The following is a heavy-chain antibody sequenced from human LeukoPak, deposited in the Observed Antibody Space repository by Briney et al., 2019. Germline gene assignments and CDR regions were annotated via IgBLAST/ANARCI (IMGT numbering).Heavy chain of an antibody. CDR2: IYSGGNT. CDR3: ARLVATTGRLYFDY. CDR1: GFTVSSNY. Sequence: GGSLGLSCAASGFTVSSNYMSWVRQAPGKGLEYVSVIYSGGNTYYAGSVKGRFTISRDNSKNTVYLQMNSLRAEDTAVFYCARLVATTGRLYFDYWGQGNLVTVSS. D-gene: IGHD1-1*01. J-gene: IGHJ4*02. V-gene: IGHV3-53*01.